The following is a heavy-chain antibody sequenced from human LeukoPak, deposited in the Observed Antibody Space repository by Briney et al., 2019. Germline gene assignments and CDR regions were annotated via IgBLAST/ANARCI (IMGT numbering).Heavy chain of an antibody. J-gene: IGHJ4*02. V-gene: IGHV3-30*18. D-gene: IGHD3-10*01. Sequence: GGSLRLSCAASGFTFSSYGMHWVRQAPGKGLEWVAVISYDGSNKYYADSVKGRFTISRDNSKNTLYLQMNSLRAEDTAVYYCAKDSRGGYSDYWGQGTLVTVSS. CDR3: AKDSRGGYSDY. CDR2: ISYDGSNK. CDR1: GFTFSSYG.